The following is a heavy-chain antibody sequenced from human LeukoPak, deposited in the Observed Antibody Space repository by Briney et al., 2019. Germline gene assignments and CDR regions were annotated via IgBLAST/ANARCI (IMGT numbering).Heavy chain of an antibody. Sequence: QSGGSLRLSCAASGFTFSSYGMHWVRQAPGKGLEWVAFIRYDGSNKYYADSVKGRFTISRDNSKNTLYLQMNSLRAEDTAVYYCANGVYSGSYCGYWGQGTLVTVSS. CDR1: GFTFSSYG. D-gene: IGHD1-26*01. J-gene: IGHJ4*02. V-gene: IGHV3-30*02. CDR3: ANGVYSGSYCGY. CDR2: IRYDGSNK.